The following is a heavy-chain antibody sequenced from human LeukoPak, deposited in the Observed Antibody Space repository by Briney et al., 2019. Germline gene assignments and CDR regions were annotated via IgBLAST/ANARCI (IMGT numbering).Heavy chain of an antibody. J-gene: IGHJ6*03. CDR3: AKDSGDSSISYYMDV. D-gene: IGHD6-13*01. CDR1: GFTFDDYA. CDR2: ISWNSGSI. V-gene: IGHV3-9*01. Sequence: GGSLRLSCAASGFTFDDYAMHWVRQAPGKGLEWVSGISWNSGSIDYADSVKGRFTISRDNAKNSLYLQMNSLRAEDTALYYCAKDSGDSSISYYMDVWGKGTTVTISS.